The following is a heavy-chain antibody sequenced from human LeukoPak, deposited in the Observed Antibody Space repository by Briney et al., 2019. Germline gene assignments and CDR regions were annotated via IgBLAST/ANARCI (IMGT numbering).Heavy chain of an antibody. CDR2: ITGSGGDT. CDR1: GFTFSTYA. V-gene: IGHV3-23*01. Sequence: PGGSLRLSCAASGFTFSTYAMNWVRQAPGKGLEWVSAITGSGGDTYYADSVKGRFTISRDNSKNTLSLQMNSLRAEDTAVYYCAKAPTGYSSGWYLAFDYWGQGTLVTVSS. CDR3: AKAPTGYSSGWYLAFDY. J-gene: IGHJ4*02. D-gene: IGHD6-19*01.